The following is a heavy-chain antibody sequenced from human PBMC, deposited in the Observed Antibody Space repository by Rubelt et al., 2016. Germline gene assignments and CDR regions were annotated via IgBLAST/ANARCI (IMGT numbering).Heavy chain of an antibody. Sequence: GLEWMGGFDPEDGETIYAQKFQGRVTMTEDTSTDTAYMELSSLRSDDTAVYYCARVGALAARKIYYFDYWGQGTLVTVSS. CDR2: FDPEDGET. J-gene: IGHJ4*02. D-gene: IGHD6-6*01. V-gene: IGHV1-24*01. CDR3: ARVGALAARKIYYFDY.